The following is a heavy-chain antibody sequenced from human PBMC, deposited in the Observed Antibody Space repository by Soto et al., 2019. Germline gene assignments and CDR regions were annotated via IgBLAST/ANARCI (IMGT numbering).Heavy chain of an antibody. Sequence: QVQLVQSGAEVKEPGASVKVSCKASGATFTSYGFNWVRQAPGQGFEWMGWISGYNGDTHYAQNFQVRVTMTIDTSTSTAYMELRSLRSDDTAVYYCARGTIFGLVSFEYWGQGTLVTGSS. D-gene: IGHD3-3*02. CDR2: ISGYNGDT. J-gene: IGHJ4*02. CDR3: ARGTIFGLVSFEY. V-gene: IGHV1-18*01. CDR1: GATFTSYG.